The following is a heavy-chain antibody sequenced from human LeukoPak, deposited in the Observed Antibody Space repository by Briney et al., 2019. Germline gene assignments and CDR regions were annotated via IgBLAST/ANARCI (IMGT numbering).Heavy chain of an antibody. V-gene: IGHV4-4*07. Sequence: SETLSLTCTVSGGSISSYYWSWIRQPAGKGLEWIGRIYTSGSTNYNPSLKSRVTMSVGTSKNQFSLKLSSVTAADTAVYYCARGLYYYGSGSYGWFDPWGQGTLVTVSS. CDR2: IYTSGST. CDR1: GGSISSYY. D-gene: IGHD3-10*01. J-gene: IGHJ5*02. CDR3: ARGLYYYGSGSYGWFDP.